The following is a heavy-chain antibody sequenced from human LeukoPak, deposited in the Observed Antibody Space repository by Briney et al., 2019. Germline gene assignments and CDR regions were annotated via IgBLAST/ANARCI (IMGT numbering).Heavy chain of an antibody. V-gene: IGHV1-2*02. J-gene: IGHJ5*02. D-gene: IGHD3-10*01. CDR3: ARDRPMVRGGFDP. CDR1: GYTFTGYY. Sequence: GASVKVSCKASGYTFTGYYMHWVRQAPGQGLEWMGWINPNSGDTNYAQKFQGRVTMTRDTSISTAYMELSRLRSDDTAVYYCARDRPMVRGGFDPWGQGTLVTVSS. CDR2: INPNSGDT.